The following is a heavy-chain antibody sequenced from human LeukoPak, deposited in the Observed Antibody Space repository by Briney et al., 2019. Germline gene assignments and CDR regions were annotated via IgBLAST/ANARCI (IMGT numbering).Heavy chain of an antibody. CDR1: GCTFTTYG. D-gene: IGHD3-3*01. V-gene: IGHV1-18*01. CDR3: ARDTSYDFWSDPTELFDI. CDR2: VSGHNGNR. J-gene: IGHJ3*02. Sequence: ASVKVSCKASGCTFTTYGISWMRQAPGQGLEWVGWVSGHNGNRNYAQKLQGRVTMTTDTSTTTAYMELRSLRSDDTAVYYCARDTSYDFWSDPTELFDIWGQGTMVTVSS.